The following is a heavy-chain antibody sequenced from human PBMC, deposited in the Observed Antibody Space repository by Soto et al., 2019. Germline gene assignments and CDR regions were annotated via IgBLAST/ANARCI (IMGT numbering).Heavy chain of an antibody. J-gene: IGHJ4*02. CDR3: ARRSSGWYFDY. D-gene: IGHD6-19*01. Sequence: PGGSLRLSCAASGFTFSSYSMNWVRQAPGKGLEWLSYISSGGSNINYADSVKGRFTISRDNAKNSLYLQMNSLRAEDTAVYYCARRSSGWYFDYWGQGT. CDR1: GFTFSSYS. CDR2: ISSGGSNI. V-gene: IGHV3-48*01.